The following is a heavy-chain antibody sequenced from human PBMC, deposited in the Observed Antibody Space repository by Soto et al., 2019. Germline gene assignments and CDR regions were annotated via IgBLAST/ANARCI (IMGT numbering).Heavy chain of an antibody. D-gene: IGHD3-3*01. Sequence: PGGSLRLSCAASGFTVSSNYMSWVRQAPGKGLEWVSVIYSGGSTYYADSVKGRFTISRDNSKNTLYLQMNSLRAEDTAVYYCAKSLKVYDLYMNVWGKGPTVT. CDR3: AKSLKVYDLYMNV. J-gene: IGHJ6*03. CDR2: IYSGGST. CDR1: GFTVSSNY. V-gene: IGHV3-66*01.